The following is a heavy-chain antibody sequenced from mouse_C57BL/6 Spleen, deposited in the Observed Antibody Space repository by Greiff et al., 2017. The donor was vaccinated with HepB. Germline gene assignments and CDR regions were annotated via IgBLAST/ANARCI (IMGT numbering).Heavy chain of an antibody. CDR1: GYTFTSYW. J-gene: IGHJ4*01. CDR2: INPSNGGT. V-gene: IGHV1-53*01. D-gene: IGHD1-1*01. CDR3: ARLYGSFYAMDY. Sequence: VQLQQSGTELVKPGASVKLSCKASGYTFTSYWMHWVKQRPGQGLEWIGNINPSNGGTNYNEKFKSKATLTVDKSSSTSYMQLSSLTSEDSAVYYCARLYGSFYAMDYWGQGTSVTVSS.